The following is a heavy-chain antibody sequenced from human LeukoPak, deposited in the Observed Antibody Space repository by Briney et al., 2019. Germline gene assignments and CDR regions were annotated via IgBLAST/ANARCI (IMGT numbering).Heavy chain of an antibody. CDR2: ISGSGGTT. CDR3: AKGDVVTAIFPLDY. J-gene: IGHJ4*02. D-gene: IGHD5-12*01. CDR1: GFTFSSYA. V-gene: IGHV3-23*01. Sequence: GGSLRLSCAASGFTFSSYAMSWVRQAPGKGLKGFPGISGSGGTTYYADSVQGRFTISRDNSKKTLFLQMSSLRAEDTAVYYCAKGDVVTAIFPLDYWGQGTLVIVSS.